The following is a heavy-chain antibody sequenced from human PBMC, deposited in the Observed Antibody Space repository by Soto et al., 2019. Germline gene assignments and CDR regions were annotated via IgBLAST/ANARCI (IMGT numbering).Heavy chain of an antibody. J-gene: IGHJ4*02. CDR2: INPASGST. D-gene: IGHD6-13*01. CDR1: GYTFTHYY. Sequence: QVQLVQSGAEVKKPGASVKVSCRTSGYTFTHYYIHWVRQAPGQGLEWLGIINPASGSTNYAQDFQGRVTLTMDTSTTTVYMELSGLGADDTAIFYCARDLAAGDHWGQGTLVTVSS. V-gene: IGHV1-46*01. CDR3: ARDLAAGDH.